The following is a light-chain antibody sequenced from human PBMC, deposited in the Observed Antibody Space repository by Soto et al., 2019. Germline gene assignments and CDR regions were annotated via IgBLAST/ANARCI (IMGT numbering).Light chain of an antibody. J-gene: IGKJ1*01. CDR1: QSVSSY. CDR3: HQYDNWWT. V-gene: IGKV3-11*01. Sequence: IVLTQSPATLSLSPGERATLSCRASQSVSSYLAWYQQKPGQAPRLLIYDASNRATGIPARFSGSGSETDFTLTISSLQPEDFAVYYCHQYDNWWTSGQGTKVDIK. CDR2: DAS.